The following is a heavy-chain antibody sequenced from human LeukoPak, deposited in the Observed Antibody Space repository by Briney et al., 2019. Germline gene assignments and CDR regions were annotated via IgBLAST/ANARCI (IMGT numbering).Heavy chain of an antibody. V-gene: IGHV1-18*01. J-gene: IGHJ4*02. CDR2: INTYKGDT. D-gene: IGHD4-23*01. CDR3: AREFGHCYGDNCFYFFDT. CDR1: GYTLTNYN. Sequence: GASVKVSCKASGYTLTNYNITWVRQAPGQGLEWMGWINTYKGDTLYAQKFQGGVTMTADTSTNTAYMELRGLRFDDTAVYYCAREFGHCYGDNCFYFFDTWGQGFRVTVSS.